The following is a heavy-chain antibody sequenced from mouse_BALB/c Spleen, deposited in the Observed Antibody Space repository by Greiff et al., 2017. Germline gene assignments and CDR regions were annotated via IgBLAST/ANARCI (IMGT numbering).Heavy chain of an antibody. Sequence: VQLQQSGTVLARPGASVKMSCKASGYTFTSYWMHWVKQRPGQGLEWIGAIYPGNSDTSYNQKFKGKAKLTAVTSTSTAYMELSSLTNEDSAVYYCTSFITTVVGDYAMDYWGQGTSVTGSS. CDR3: TSFITTVVGDYAMDY. CDR1: GYTFTSYW. V-gene: IGHV1-5*01. CDR2: IYPGNSDT. J-gene: IGHJ4*01. D-gene: IGHD1-1*01.